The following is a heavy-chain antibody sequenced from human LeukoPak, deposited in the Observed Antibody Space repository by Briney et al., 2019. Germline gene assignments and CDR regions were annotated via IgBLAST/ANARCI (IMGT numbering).Heavy chain of an antibody. CDR3: TRNDAGSHWGNSWYYFDY. CDR2: ISGYNDNT. V-gene: IGHV1-18*01. CDR1: GYTFTSYG. D-gene: IGHD6-13*01. Sequence: ASVKVSCKASGYTFTSYGISWERQAPGQGLEWMGWISGYNDNTNYAQKFQGRVTMATDTSTSTAYMELRSLRSDDTALYYCTRNDAGSHWGNSWYYFDYWGQGTLVTVSS. J-gene: IGHJ4*02.